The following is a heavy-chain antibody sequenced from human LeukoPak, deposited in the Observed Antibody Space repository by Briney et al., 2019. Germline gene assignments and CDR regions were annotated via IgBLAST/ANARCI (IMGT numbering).Heavy chain of an antibody. J-gene: IGHJ4*02. CDR2: FDPEDGET. V-gene: IGHV1-24*01. Sequence: ASVKVSCKVSGYTLTELSMHWVRQAPGKGLEWMGGFDPEDGETIYAQKFQGRVTMTEDTSTDTAYMELSSLRSEDTAVYYCATLPLDCSSTSCYVWGQGTLVTVSS. CDR1: GYTLTELS. D-gene: IGHD2-2*01. CDR3: ATLPLDCSSTSCYV.